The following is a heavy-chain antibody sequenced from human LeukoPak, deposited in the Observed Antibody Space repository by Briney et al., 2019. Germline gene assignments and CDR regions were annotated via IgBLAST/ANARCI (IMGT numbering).Heavy chain of an antibody. CDR3: ARRRCSGGTCSPRYFDY. V-gene: IGHV4-59*08. CDR2: IHYSGNT. Sequence: SDPLSLTCTVSGDSISSYYWNWIRQPPGKGLEWIGYIHYSGNTNYNPSLKSRVTISIDTSNNQFSLKVSSVTAADTAVYYCARRRCSGGTCSPRYFDYWGQGSLVTVPS. D-gene: IGHD2-15*01. J-gene: IGHJ4*02. CDR1: GDSISSYY.